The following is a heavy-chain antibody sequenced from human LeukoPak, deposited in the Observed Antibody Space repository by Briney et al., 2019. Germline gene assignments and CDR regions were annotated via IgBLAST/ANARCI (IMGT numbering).Heavy chain of an antibody. J-gene: IGHJ5*02. CDR1: GFTFSSYW. V-gene: IGHV3-7*01. Sequence: PGGSLRLSCAASGFTFSSYWMSWVRQAPGKGLEWVADIKQDGSEKYYVDSVKGRFTISRDNAKNSLYLQMNSLRAEDTAGYYCARDRGIQLWQEGFDPWGQGTLVTVSS. D-gene: IGHD5-18*01. CDR2: IKQDGSEK. CDR3: ARDRGIQLWQEGFDP.